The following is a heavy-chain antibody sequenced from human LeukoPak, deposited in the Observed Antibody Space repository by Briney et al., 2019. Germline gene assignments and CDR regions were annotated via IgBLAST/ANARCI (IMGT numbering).Heavy chain of an antibody. D-gene: IGHD2-2*01. CDR2: IWYDGSNK. V-gene: IGHV3-33*06. J-gene: IGHJ4*02. CDR3: AKDKISNIVVVPAAILIGY. CDR1: GFTFSSYG. Sequence: GRSLRLSCAASGFTFSSYGMHWVRQAPGKGLEWVAVIWYDGSNKYYADSVKGRFTISRDNSKNTLYLQMNSLRAEDTAVYYCAKDKISNIVVVPAAILIGYWGQGTLVTVSS.